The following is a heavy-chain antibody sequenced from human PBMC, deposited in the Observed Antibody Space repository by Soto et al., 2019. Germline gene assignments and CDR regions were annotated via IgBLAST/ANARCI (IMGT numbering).Heavy chain of an antibody. CDR1: GFTFSSYA. V-gene: IGHV3-23*01. CDR3: AKESPYYYDSSGFDY. CDR2: ISGSGGST. D-gene: IGHD3-22*01. Sequence: PGGSLILSCAASGFTFSSYAMSWVRQAPGKGLEWVSAISGSGGSTNYADSVKGRFTISRDNSKNTLYLQMNSLRAEDTAVYYCAKESPYYYDSSGFDYWGQGTLVTVSS. J-gene: IGHJ4*02.